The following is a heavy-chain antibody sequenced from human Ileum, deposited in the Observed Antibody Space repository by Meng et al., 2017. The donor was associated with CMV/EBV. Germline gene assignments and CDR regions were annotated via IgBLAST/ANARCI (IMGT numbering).Heavy chain of an antibody. CDR1: GFSFTSYW. CDR3: TKMLCSAYNWFDP. CDR2: IDPRDSDT. D-gene: IGHD3-16*01. V-gene: IGHV5-51*01. J-gene: IGHJ5*02. Sequence: GESLKISCPGSGFSFTSYWIGWVRQKPGKGLELMGIIDPRDSDTSYSPSFEGQVTMSADPSINTTYLHWSSLKASDTAVYYCTKMLCSAYNWFDPWGQGTQVTVSS.